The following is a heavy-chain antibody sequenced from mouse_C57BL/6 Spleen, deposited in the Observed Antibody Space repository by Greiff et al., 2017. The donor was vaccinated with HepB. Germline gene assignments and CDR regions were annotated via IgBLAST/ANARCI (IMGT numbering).Heavy chain of an antibody. CDR1: GFTFSSYA. J-gene: IGHJ1*03. Sequence: DVQLQESGGGLVKPGGSLKLSCAASGFTFSSYAMSWVRQTPEKRLEWVATISDGGSYTYYPDNVKGRFTISRDNAKNNLYLQMSHLKSEDTAMYYCARDRYLDVWGTGTTVTVSS. CDR2: ISDGGSYT. V-gene: IGHV5-4*01. CDR3: ARDRYLDV.